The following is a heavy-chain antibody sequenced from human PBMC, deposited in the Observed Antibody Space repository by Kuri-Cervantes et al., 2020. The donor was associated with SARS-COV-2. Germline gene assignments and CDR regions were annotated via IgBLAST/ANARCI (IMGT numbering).Heavy chain of an antibody. J-gene: IGHJ4*02. CDR3: ARDGGNYYDSSGYSYYFDY. Sequence: SDTLSLTCTVSGGSISGGGYYWSWIRQHPGKGLECIGYIYYSGSTYYNPSLKSRVTISVDTSKNQLSLKLSSVTAADTAVYYCARDGGNYYDSSGYSYYFDYWGQGTLVTVSS. V-gene: IGHV4-31*03. CDR2: IYYSGST. D-gene: IGHD3-22*01. CDR1: GGSISGGGYY.